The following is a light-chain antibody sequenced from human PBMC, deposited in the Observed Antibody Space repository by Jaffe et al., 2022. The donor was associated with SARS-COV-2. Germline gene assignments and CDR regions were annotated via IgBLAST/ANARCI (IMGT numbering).Light chain of an antibody. J-gene: IGKJ2*01. CDR3: QQYNNYPHT. Sequence: DIQMTQSPFILSASVGDRVTITCRASQSISSWLAWYQQKPGKAPKLLIYKASSLESGVPSRFGGSGSGTEFTLTISSLQPDDFATYYCQQYNNYPHTFGQGTKLEIK. V-gene: IGKV1-5*03. CDR2: KAS. CDR1: QSISSW.